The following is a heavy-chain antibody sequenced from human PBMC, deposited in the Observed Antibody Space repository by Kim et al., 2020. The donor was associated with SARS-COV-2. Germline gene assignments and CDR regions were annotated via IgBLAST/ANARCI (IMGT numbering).Heavy chain of an antibody. CDR1: GGSFSGYY. V-gene: IGHV4-34*01. D-gene: IGHD6-6*01. Sequence: SETLSLTCAVYGGSFSGYYWSWIRQPPGKGLEWIGEINHSGSTNYNPSLKSRVTISVDTSKNQFSLKLSSVTAADTAVYYCARVFKTIAARRVWFDPWGQGTLVTVSS. CDR3: ARVFKTIAARRVWFDP. CDR2: INHSGST. J-gene: IGHJ5*02.